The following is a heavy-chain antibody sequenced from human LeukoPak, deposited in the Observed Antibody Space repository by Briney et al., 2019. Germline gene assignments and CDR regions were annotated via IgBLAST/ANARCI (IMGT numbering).Heavy chain of an antibody. D-gene: IGHD3-22*01. Sequence: ASVRVSCKASGYKFTDFSMSWVRQAPGQGLEWVGWISPYNGDTRSAQKLQGRLTLTTDTTTNTIYFELMSLRPDATAIYYCAREWGYDSSGKYVKEDYWGQGTLVTVSS. J-gene: IGHJ4*02. CDR3: AREWGYDSSGKYVKEDY. CDR2: ISPYNGDT. CDR1: GYKFTDFS. V-gene: IGHV1-18*01.